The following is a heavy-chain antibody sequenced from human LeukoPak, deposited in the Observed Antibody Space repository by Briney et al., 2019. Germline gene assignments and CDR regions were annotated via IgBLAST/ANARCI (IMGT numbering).Heavy chain of an antibody. CDR2: IIPNSGGT. V-gene: IGHV1-2*02. D-gene: IGHD3-3*01. J-gene: IGHJ4*02. CDR1: GGIFSSYA. Sequence: ASVKVSCKASGGIFSSYAISWVRQAPGQGLEWMGGIIPNSGGTNYAQKFQGRVTMTRDTSISTAYMELSRLRSDDTAVYYCARARSNGYYRVMDYWGQGTLVTVSS. CDR3: ARARSNGYYRVMDY.